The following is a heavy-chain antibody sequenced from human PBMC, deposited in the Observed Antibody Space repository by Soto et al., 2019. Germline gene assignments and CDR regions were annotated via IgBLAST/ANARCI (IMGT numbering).Heavy chain of an antibody. Sequence: ASVKVSCKASGYTFTSYAMHWVRQAPGQRLEWMGWINANNCNTNYAQKFQGRVTMTTDTSTSTAYMELRSLRSDDTAVYYCARCGGSSEHFDFWGQGTLVTVSS. CDR1: GYTFTSYA. D-gene: IGHD6-6*01. CDR2: INANNCNT. CDR3: ARCGGSSEHFDF. J-gene: IGHJ4*02. V-gene: IGHV1-3*01.